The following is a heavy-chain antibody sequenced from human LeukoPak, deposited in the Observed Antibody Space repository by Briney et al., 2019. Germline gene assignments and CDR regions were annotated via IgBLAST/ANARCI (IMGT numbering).Heavy chain of an antibody. V-gene: IGHV3-23*01. J-gene: IGHJ4*02. Sequence: GGSPRLSCAASGFTFSSYAMSWVRQAPGEGLEWVSAISSSGGSTYYAGSVKGRFTISRDNSKNTLYLQMNSLRAEDTAVYYCAKTVGYDSSGYYSDFDYWGQGTLVTVSS. CDR1: GFTFSSYA. CDR2: ISSSGGST. D-gene: IGHD3-22*01. CDR3: AKTVGYDSSGYYSDFDY.